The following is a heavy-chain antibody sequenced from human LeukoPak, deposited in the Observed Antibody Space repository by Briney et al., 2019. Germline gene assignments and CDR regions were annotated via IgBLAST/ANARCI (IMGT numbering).Heavy chain of an antibody. J-gene: IGHJ5*02. CDR2: IKQDGSDK. CDR1: GFTFNKYW. D-gene: IGHD1-26*01. V-gene: IGHV3-7*03. Sequence: GDSLRLSCAASGFTFNKYWMTWVRQAPGKGLEWLANIKQDGSDKHYVNSVKGRFTISRDNSKNTLYLQMNSLRVEDTAVYYCARANSATIPGADPWGQGTLVTVSS. CDR3: ARANSATIPGADP.